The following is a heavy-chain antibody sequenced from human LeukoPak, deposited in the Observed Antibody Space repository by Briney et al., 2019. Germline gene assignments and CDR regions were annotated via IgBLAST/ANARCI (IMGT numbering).Heavy chain of an antibody. D-gene: IGHD5-24*01. J-gene: IGHJ4*02. CDR3: AKRGDGYNGFDY. CDR2: INHSGST. Sequence: SETLSLTCAVYGGSFSGYYWSWIRQPPGKGLEWIGEINHSGSTNYNPSLKSRVTISVDTSKNQFSLKLSSVTAADTAVYYCAKRGDGYNGFDYWGQGTLVTVSS. CDR1: GGSFSGYY. V-gene: IGHV4-34*01.